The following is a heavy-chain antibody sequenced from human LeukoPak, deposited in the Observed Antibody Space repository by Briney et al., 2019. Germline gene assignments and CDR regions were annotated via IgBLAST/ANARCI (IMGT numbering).Heavy chain of an antibody. J-gene: IGHJ3*02. CDR1: GRSFSSYA. V-gene: IGHV1-69*04. CDR2: ISPVLGIA. Sequence: SVKVSCKASGRSFSSYAISWVRQAPAQGLEWMGRISPVLGIAGYEQKVQGRVTITAGKCTSAAYVELSRLRSEDTAVYYWARNAFDIWGQGTMVTVSS. CDR3: ARNAFDI.